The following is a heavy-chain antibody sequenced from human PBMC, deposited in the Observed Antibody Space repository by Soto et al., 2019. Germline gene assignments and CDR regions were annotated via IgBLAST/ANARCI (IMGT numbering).Heavy chain of an antibody. J-gene: IGHJ6*02. CDR2: IIPIFGTP. Sequence: QVQLVQSGAEVKKPGSSVKVSCKASGGTSSSYAFTWVRQAPGQGLEWMGGIIPIFGTPNYPQKLQGRVTITADESTSTASYEQSSLISEDKAVYYCSRDNIRSSSGWWGVCYGMDVLSQWTTVTVSS. V-gene: IGHV1-69*01. D-gene: IGHD6-19*01. CDR1: GGTSSSYA. CDR3: SRDNIRSSSGWWGVCYGMDV.